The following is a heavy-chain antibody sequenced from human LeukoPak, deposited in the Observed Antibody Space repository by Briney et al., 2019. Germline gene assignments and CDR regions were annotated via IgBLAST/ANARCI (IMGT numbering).Heavy chain of an antibody. J-gene: IGHJ4*02. CDR1: GFTFTSYA. CDR3: AKALGSIVVTTTDY. CDR2: ISGTGGTT. V-gene: IGHV3-23*01. D-gene: IGHD5-12*01. Sequence: GGSLRLSCAASGFTFTSYAMSWVRQAPGKGLEWVSAISGTGGTTYYADSVKGRFTISRDNSKNTLYLQMHSLRAEDTAVYYCAKALGSIVVTTTDYWGQGTLVTVSS.